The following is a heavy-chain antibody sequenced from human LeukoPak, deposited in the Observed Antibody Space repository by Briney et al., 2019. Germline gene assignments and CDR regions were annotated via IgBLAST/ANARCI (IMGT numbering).Heavy chain of an antibody. D-gene: IGHD5-18*01. J-gene: IGHJ4*02. CDR1: GYTFTSYY. CDR2: INPSGGST. V-gene: IGHV1-46*01. Sequence: ASVKVSCKASGYTFTSYYMHWVRQAPGQGLEWMGIINPSGGSTSYAQKFQGRVTMTRDTSTSTVYMELSSLRSEGTAVYYCARDAVVDTAMVTFDYWGQGTLVTVSS. CDR3: ARDAVVDTAMVTFDY.